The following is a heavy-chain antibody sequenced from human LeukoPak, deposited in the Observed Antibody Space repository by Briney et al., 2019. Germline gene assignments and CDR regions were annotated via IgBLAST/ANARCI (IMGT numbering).Heavy chain of an antibody. CDR3: AREEGITNYFDY. D-gene: IGHD3-3*01. V-gene: IGHV1-18*01. Sequence: ASGKVCCKASGYTFTSYGISWVRQAPGQGLEWMGWISAYNGNTNYAQKLQGRVTMTTDTSTSTAYMELRSLRSDDTAVYYCAREEGITNYFDYWGQGTLVTVSS. J-gene: IGHJ4*02. CDR2: ISAYNGNT. CDR1: GYTFTSYG.